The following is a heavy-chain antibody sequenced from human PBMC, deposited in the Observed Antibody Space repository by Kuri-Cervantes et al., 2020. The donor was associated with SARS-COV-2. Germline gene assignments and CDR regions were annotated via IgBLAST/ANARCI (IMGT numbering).Heavy chain of an antibody. D-gene: IGHD6-13*01. J-gene: IGHJ4*02. V-gene: IGHV1-2*02. CDR1: GYTFTGYY. CDR3: AREAPYSSSWWDY. CDR2: INPNSGGT. Sequence: ASVKVSCKASGYTFTGYYMHWVRQAPGRGLEWMGWINPNSGGTNYAQKFQGRVTMTRDTSISAAYMELSRLRSDDTAVYYCAREAPYSSSWWDYWGQGTLVTVSS.